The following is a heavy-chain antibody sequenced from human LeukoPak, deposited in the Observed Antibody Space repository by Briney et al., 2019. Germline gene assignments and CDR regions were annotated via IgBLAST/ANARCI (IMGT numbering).Heavy chain of an antibody. J-gene: IGHJ4*02. D-gene: IGHD3-22*01. CDR3: ARDYYDSSDPFDY. V-gene: IGHV1-69*04. CDR1: GGTFSSYA. CDR2: IIPILGIA. Sequence: SVKVSCKASGGTFSSYAISWVRQAPGQGLEWMGRIIPILGIANYAQKFQGRVTITADKSTSTAYMGLSSLRSEDTAVYYCARDYYDSSDPFDYWGQGTLVTVST.